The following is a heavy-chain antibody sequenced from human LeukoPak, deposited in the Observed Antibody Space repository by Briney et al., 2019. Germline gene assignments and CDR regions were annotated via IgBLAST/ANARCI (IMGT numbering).Heavy chain of an antibody. J-gene: IGHJ4*02. CDR1: GFTFSSYA. D-gene: IGHD1-26*01. V-gene: IGHV3-23*01. CDR3: AKDLGGSYYIGFDY. CDR2: ISGSGGST. Sequence: GGSLRLSCAASGFTFSSYAMSWVRQAPGQGLEWVSAISGSGGSTYYADSVKGRFTISRDNSKNTLYLQMNSLRAEDTAVYYCAKDLGGSYYIGFDYWGQGALVTVSS.